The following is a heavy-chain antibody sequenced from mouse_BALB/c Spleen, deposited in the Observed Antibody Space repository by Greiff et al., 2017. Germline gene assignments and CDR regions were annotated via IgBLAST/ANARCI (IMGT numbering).Heavy chain of an antibody. V-gene: IGHV1-82*01. CDR1: GYAFSSSW. J-gene: IGHJ4*01. D-gene: IGHD2-3*01. CDR2: IYPGDGDT. Sequence: QVQLQQSGPELVKPGASVKISCKASGYAFSSSWMNWVKQRPGQGLEWIGRIYPGDGDTNYNGKFKGKATLTADKSSSTAYMQLSSLTSVDSAVYFCARRPHDGYYAMDYWGQGTSVTVSS. CDR3: ARRPHDGYYAMDY.